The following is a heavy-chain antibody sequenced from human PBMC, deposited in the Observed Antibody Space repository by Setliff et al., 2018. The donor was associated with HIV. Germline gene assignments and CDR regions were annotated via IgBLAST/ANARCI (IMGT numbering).Heavy chain of an antibody. V-gene: IGHV4-34*01. J-gene: IGHJ5*02. D-gene: IGHD4-4*01. CDR2: INHSGST. CDR1: GFTFSGSP. Sequence: GSLRLSCAASGFTFSGSPIHWVRQASGKGLEWIGEINHSGSTNYNPSLKSRVTISVDTSKNQFSLKLSSVTAADTAVYYCARLPIPLSTDWFDPWGQGTLVTVSS. CDR3: ARLPIPLSTDWFDP.